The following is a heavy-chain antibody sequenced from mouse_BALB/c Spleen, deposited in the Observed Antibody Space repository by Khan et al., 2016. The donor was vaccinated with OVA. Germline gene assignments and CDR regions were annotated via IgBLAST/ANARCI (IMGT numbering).Heavy chain of an antibody. CDR1: GYTFTSHT. Sequence: VQLQESGAELARPGASVKMSCKASGYTFTSHTIHWIKQRPGQGLEWIGYINPSSGYTNYNQKFKDKATLTADKSSTTAYMQLSSLTSDDSAVFSCARDCAYSWDGGLFAYWGQGTLVTVSA. CDR2: INPSSGYT. D-gene: IGHD2-10*01. J-gene: IGHJ3*01. CDR3: ARDCAYSWDGGLFAY. V-gene: IGHV1-4*01.